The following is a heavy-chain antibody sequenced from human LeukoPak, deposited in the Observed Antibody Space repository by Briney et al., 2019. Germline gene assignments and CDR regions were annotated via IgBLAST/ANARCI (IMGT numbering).Heavy chain of an antibody. V-gene: IGHV1-24*01. CDR1: GYTLTELS. Sequence: ASVKVSCKVSGYTLTELSMHWVRQAPGKGLEWMGGFDPEDGETIYAQKFQGRVTMTEDTSTDTAYMELSSLRSDDTAVYYCAGSLGYCTSNVCYLKYWGQGTLVTVSS. CDR3: AGSLGYCTSNVCYLKY. J-gene: IGHJ4*02. D-gene: IGHD2-8*01. CDR2: FDPEDGET.